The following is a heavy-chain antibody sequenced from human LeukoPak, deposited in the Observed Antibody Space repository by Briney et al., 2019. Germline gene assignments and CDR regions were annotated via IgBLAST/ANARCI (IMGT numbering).Heavy chain of an antibody. Sequence: SETLSLTCAVSGYSISSGYYWGWIRQPPGKGLEWIGSIYHSGSTYYNPSLKSRVTISVDTSKNQFSLKLSSVTAADTAVYYCARGYDILTGFRFDYWGQGTLVTVSS. CDR3: ARGYDILTGFRFDY. V-gene: IGHV4-38-2*01. J-gene: IGHJ4*02. CDR1: GYSISSGYY. D-gene: IGHD3-9*01. CDR2: IYHSGST.